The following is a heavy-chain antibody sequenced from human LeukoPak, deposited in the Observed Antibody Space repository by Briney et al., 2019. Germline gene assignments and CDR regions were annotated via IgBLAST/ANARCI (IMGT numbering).Heavy chain of an antibody. Sequence: GGSLRLSCAASGFTFLSYSMNWVRQAPGKGLEWVSSISSTSSSYIYYADSVKGRFTISRDNAKNSLYLQMNSLRAEDTAVYYCARDRLVIGRPGYWGQGTLVTVSS. D-gene: IGHD3-9*01. CDR3: ARDRLVIGRPGY. CDR1: GFTFLSYS. CDR2: ISSTSSSYI. J-gene: IGHJ4*02. V-gene: IGHV3-21*01.